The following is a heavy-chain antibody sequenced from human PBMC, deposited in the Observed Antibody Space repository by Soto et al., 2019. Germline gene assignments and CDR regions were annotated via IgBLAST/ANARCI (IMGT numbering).Heavy chain of an antibody. CDR3: ARVHEYISDILIWSDGFDI. Sequence: TSETLSLTCTVSNGSISSSYWTWIRQPPGKGLEGIGSIYYSGSTNYSPSPERRVTLSVDTSMNQFYLRLTSVTAAETAVYYCARVHEYISDILIWSDGFDIWGQGTMVTVSS. CDR2: IYYSGST. CDR1: NGSISSSY. J-gene: IGHJ3*02. V-gene: IGHV4-59*01. D-gene: IGHD3-9*01.